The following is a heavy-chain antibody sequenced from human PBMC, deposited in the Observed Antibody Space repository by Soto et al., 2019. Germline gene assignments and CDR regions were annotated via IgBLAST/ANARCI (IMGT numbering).Heavy chain of an antibody. J-gene: IGHJ6*02. CDR1: RFTVSSNY. V-gene: IGHV3-53*01. CDR2: IYSGGST. D-gene: IGHD3-10*01. CDR3: ARGSSHYYYGMDV. Sequence: EVQLVESGGGLIQPGGSLRLSCAASRFTVSSNYMSWVRQAPGKGLEWVSVIYSGGSTYYADSVKGRFTISRDNSKNTLYLQMNSLRAEDTAVYYCARGSSHYYYGMDVWGQGTTVTVSS.